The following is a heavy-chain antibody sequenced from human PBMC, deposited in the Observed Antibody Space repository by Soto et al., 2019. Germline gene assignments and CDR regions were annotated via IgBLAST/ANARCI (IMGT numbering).Heavy chain of an antibody. Sequence: GGSLRLSCASSGFTFSSYDMHLVRQATGKGLEWVSAIGTAGDTYYPGSVKGRFTISRENAKNSLYLQMNSLRAGDTAVYYCARVGLYGDLDYWGQGTLVTVSS. CDR2: IGTAGDT. CDR1: GFTFSSYD. J-gene: IGHJ4*02. D-gene: IGHD4-17*01. CDR3: ARVGLYGDLDY. V-gene: IGHV3-13*01.